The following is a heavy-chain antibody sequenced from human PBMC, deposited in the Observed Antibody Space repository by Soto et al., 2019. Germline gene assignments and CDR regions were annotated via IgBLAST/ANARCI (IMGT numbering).Heavy chain of an antibody. CDR2: ISAYNGNT. J-gene: IGHJ4*02. CDR3: ECYTGTYHDDSSGSLDY. D-gene: IGHD3-22*01. V-gene: IGHV1-18*01. Sequence: QVQLVQSGAEVKKPGASVQVSCKASGYTFTSYGISWVRQAPGQGLEWLAWISAYNGNTNYAQKLKGRVTMTTDTSTSTAYMQLRSLKSDDTAVYSGECYTGTYHDDSSGSLDYWGQGTLLTVSS. CDR1: GYTFTSYG.